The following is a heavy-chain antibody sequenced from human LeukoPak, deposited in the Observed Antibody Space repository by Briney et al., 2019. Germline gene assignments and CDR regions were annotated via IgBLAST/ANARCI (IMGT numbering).Heavy chain of an antibody. J-gene: IGHJ6*03. V-gene: IGHV3-23*01. Sequence: GGSLRLSCAASGFTFNTYTMNWVRQAPGKGLEWVSSITASSTAIYSADSVKGRFTISRDNYKDTLYLQMNSLRAEDTAVYYCAKIGRRYDFWTGYYEEEVDYMDVWGRGTTVTVSS. CDR1: GFTFNTYT. CDR2: ITASSTAI. CDR3: AKIGRRYDFWTGYYEEEVDYMDV. D-gene: IGHD3-3*01.